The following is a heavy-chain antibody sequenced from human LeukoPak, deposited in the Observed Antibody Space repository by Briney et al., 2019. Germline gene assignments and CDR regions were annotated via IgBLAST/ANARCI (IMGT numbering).Heavy chain of an antibody. D-gene: IGHD3-16*01. CDR2: IGQDGSEK. CDR3: AVGGSGMDV. Sequence: PGGSLRLSCAASGFSLSAYGVHWVRQAPGKGLEWVANIGQDGSEKYYVDSVKGRFTISRDNAKKSLYLQMNSLRADDTALYYCAVGGSGMDVWGQGTSVTVSS. J-gene: IGHJ6*02. CDR1: GFSLSAYG. V-gene: IGHV3-7*01.